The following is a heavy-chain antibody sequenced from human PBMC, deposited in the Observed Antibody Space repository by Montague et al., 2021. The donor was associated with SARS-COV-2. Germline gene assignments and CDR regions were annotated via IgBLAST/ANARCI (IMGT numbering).Heavy chain of an antibody. J-gene: IGHJ4*02. CDR3: ARTYYDILPNLYYFDY. Sequence: PALVKPTQTPTLTCTFSGFSLSTSGMCVSWIRQPPGKALEWLALIDWDDDKYYSTSLKTRLTISKDTSKNQVVLTMTNMDPVDTATYYCARTYYDILPNLYYFDYWGQGTLVTVSS. CDR2: IDWDDDK. CDR1: GFSLSTSGMC. V-gene: IGHV2-70*01. D-gene: IGHD3-9*01.